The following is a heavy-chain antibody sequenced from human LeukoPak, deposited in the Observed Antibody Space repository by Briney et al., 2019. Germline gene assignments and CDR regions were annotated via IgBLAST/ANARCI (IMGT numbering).Heavy chain of an antibody. CDR1: GFTFSSYW. J-gene: IGHJ5*02. Sequence: GGSLRLSCAASGFTFSSYWMSWVRQAPGKGLEWVANMNEDGSVKNYVVSVKGRFTIPRDNAKRSLYLQMNSLRAEDTAVYYCAVDGGYNRFDPWGQGTLVTVPS. V-gene: IGHV3-7*04. CDR2: MNEDGSVK. CDR3: AVDGGYNRFDP. D-gene: IGHD3-16*01.